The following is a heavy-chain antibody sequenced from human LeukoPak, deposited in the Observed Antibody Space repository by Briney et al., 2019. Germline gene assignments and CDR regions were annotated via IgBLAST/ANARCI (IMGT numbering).Heavy chain of an antibody. V-gene: IGHV3-48*03. Sequence: GGSLRLSCAASGFTFSSYEMNWARQAPGKGLEWVSYISSSGSTIYYADSVKGRFTISRDNAKNSLYLQMNSLRAEDTAVYYCAREWAIVVVPAAYYYGMDVWGQGTTVTVSS. J-gene: IGHJ6*02. CDR1: GFTFSSYE. D-gene: IGHD2-2*01. CDR2: ISSSGSTI. CDR3: AREWAIVVVPAAYYYGMDV.